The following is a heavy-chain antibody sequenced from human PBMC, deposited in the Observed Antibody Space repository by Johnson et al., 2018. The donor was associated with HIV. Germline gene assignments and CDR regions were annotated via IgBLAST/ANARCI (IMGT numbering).Heavy chain of an antibody. CDR3: AKSDVVVIPEGAFDI. J-gene: IGHJ3*02. D-gene: IGHD2-21*01. CDR2: ISWNSGSI. CDR1: GFTFDDYA. Sequence: VLLVESGGGLVQPGRSLRLSCAASGFTFDDYAMHWVRQAPGMGLEWVSGISWNSGSIGYADSVKGRFTISRDNAKNSLYLQMNSLRAEDTALYYCAKSDVVVIPEGAFDIWGQGTMVTVSS. V-gene: IGHV3-9*01.